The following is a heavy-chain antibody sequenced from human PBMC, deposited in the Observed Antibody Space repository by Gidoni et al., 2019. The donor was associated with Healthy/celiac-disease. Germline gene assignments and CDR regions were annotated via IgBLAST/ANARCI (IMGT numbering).Heavy chain of an antibody. CDR1: GFPFSSYG. CDR2: IWYDGSNK. V-gene: IGHV3-33*01. Sequence: QVQLVESGGGVVQPGRSLRLSCAASGFPFSSYGMHWVRQAPGKGLEWVAVIWYDGSNKYYADSVKGRFTISRDNSKNTLYLQMNSLRAEDTAVYYCASMTTVVTGGFDYWGQGTLVTVSS. J-gene: IGHJ4*02. D-gene: IGHD4-17*01. CDR3: ASMTTVVTGGFDY.